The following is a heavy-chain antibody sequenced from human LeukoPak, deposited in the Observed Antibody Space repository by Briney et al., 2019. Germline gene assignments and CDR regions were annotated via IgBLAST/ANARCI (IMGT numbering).Heavy chain of an antibody. CDR2: IIPFFAII. D-gene: IGHD3-3*01. J-gene: IGHJ5*02. V-gene: IGHV1-69*13. CDR1: GGTFSNFG. Sequence: SVKVSCKASGGTFSNFGFTWVRQAPGQGLEWMGGIIPFFAIINYAERFQGRVTISADESTTTAYMELSSLRSEDTAVYYCARDMYYDYNWFDPWGQGTLVTVSS. CDR3: ARDMYYDYNWFDP.